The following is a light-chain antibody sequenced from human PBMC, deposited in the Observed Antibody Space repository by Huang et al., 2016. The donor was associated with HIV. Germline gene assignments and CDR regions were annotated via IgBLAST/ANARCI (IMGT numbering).Light chain of an antibody. CDR3: QLYSRFSWT. Sequence: DIQMTQSPSTLSASVGGRVTITCRASQSISSCLAWYQQKPGKAPKILIYQASTLEVGLPSGFTGSGSGAECTLTISSLQPDDFATCYCQLYSRFSWTGGQGTSVEIK. V-gene: IGKV1-5*03. CDR1: QSISSC. J-gene: IGKJ1*01. CDR2: QAS.